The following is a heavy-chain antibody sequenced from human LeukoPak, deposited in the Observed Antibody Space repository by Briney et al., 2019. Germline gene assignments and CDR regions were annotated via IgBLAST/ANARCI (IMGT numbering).Heavy chain of an antibody. Sequence: PSETLSLTCAVYGGSFSGYYWSWIRQPPGKGLEWIGEINHSGSTNYNPSLKSRVTISVDTSKNQFSLKPSSVTAADTAVYYCARGKNYWGQGTLVTVSS. V-gene: IGHV4-34*01. J-gene: IGHJ4*02. CDR3: ARGKNY. CDR1: GGSFSGYY. CDR2: INHSGST.